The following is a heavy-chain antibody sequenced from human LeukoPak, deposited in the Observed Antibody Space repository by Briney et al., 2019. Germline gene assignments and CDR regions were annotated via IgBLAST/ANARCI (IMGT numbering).Heavy chain of an antibody. V-gene: IGHV1-18*01. CDR2: ISGYNGTT. CDR3: ARAPRDIVLVPAAMSVSTYYYYYMDV. J-gene: IGHJ6*03. D-gene: IGHD2-2*01. CDR1: GYRFNAYG. Sequence: ASVKVSCKTSGYRFNAYGISWVRQAPGQGLEWMGWISGYNGTTNYGEKVQGRLTMTLDTSTTTAYMELSGLRSDDTAVYYCARAPRDIVLVPAAMSVSTYYYYYMDVWGKGTTVTVSS.